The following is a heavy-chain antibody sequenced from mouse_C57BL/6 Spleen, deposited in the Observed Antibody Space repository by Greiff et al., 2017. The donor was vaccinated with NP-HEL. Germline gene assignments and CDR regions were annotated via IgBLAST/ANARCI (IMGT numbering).Heavy chain of an antibody. D-gene: IGHD2-5*01. Sequence: VKLVESGAELARPGASVKMSCKASGYTFTSYTMHWVKQRPGQGLEWIGYINPSSGYTKYNQKFKDKATLTADKSSSTAYMQLSSLTSEDSAVYYCARLGSNNAMDYWGQGTSVTVSS. V-gene: IGHV1-4*01. CDR3: ARLGSNNAMDY. CDR1: GYTFTSYT. CDR2: INPSSGYT. J-gene: IGHJ4*01.